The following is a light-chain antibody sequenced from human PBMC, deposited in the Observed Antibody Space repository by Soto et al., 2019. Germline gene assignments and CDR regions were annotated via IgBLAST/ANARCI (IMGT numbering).Light chain of an antibody. Sequence: EIVMTQSPATLSVSPGQRATLSCRASQSVSSKLAWYQQKVGQSPRLLIHGASTRATGVPARFSGSGSGTDIPLTISSLQSEDFAVYDWQQYNSWPFTFGPGTKVDIK. CDR1: QSVSSK. CDR2: GAS. CDR3: QQYNSWPFT. J-gene: IGKJ3*01. V-gene: IGKV3-15*01.